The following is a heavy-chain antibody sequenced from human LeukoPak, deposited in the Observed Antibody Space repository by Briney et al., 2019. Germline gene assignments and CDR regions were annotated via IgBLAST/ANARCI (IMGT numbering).Heavy chain of an antibody. J-gene: IGHJ4*02. CDR2: IKQDGSEK. CDR1: GFTFSSYW. V-gene: IGHV3-7*01. CDR3: GAGQRMYYFDY. Sequence: GGPLRLSCAASGFTFSSYWMSWVRQAPGKGLEWVANIKQDGSEKYYVDSVKGRFTISRDNAKNSLYLQMNSLRAEDTAVYYCGAGQRMYYFDYWGQGTLVTVSS. D-gene: IGHD6-13*01.